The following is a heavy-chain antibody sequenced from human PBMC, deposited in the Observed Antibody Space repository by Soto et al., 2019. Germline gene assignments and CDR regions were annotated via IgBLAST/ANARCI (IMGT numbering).Heavy chain of an antibody. CDR3: ARGSVAVAGTMGDY. D-gene: IGHD6-19*01. J-gene: IGHJ4*02. V-gene: IGHV3-30-3*01. CDR2: ISYDGSNK. CDR1: GFTFSSYA. Sequence: VQLVESGGGVVQPGRSLRLSCAASGFTFSSYAMHWVRQAPGKGLEWVAVISYDGSNKYYADSVKGRFTISRDNSKNTLYLQMNSLRAEDTAVYYCARGSVAVAGTMGDYWGQGTLVTVSS.